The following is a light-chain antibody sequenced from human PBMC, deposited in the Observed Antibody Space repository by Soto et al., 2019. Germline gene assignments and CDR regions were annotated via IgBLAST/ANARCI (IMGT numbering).Light chain of an antibody. CDR3: SSYSSGSTLGV. CDR1: SSDVGGYKY. J-gene: IGLJ3*02. V-gene: IGLV2-14*01. Sequence: QSALTQPASVSGSPGQSITISCTGTSSDVGGYKYVSWYQQHPGKVPKLIIYEVTNRPSGVSNRFSGSKSGNTASLTISGLQAEDEAVYYCSSYSSGSTLGVFGGGTQLTVL. CDR2: EVT.